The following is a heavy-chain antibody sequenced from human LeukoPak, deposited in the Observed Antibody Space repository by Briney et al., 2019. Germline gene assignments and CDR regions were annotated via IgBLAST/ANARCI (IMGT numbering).Heavy chain of an antibody. CDR3: TLTTFGVVYYFDY. CDR2: ISYDGINQ. Sequence: PGRSLRLSCATSGFTFSSYAMHWVRQAPGKGLEWAALISYDGINQYYADSVKGRFIISRDDSKNTLYLQLNSLRLEDTAVYYCTLTTFGVVYYFDYWGQGRLVTVSS. J-gene: IGHJ4*02. D-gene: IGHD1/OR15-1a*01. V-gene: IGHV3-30*04. CDR1: GFTFSSYA.